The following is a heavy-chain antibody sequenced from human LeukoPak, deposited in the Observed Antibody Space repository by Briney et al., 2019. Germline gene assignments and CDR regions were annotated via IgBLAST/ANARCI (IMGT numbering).Heavy chain of an antibody. V-gene: IGHV3-7*01. CDR3: VRDAGYLNSRDAFDI. CDR2: IKYDGSVK. CDR1: GFSSSSYW. J-gene: IGHJ3*02. Sequence: GGSLRLSSVASGFSSSSYWMVWVRQSPRRGLEWVANIKYDGSVKYYVDSVTGRFTISRDNAKNSLSLQMDNVRAEDTAIYYCVRDAGYLNSRDAFDICGQGTMVTVS. D-gene: IGHD5-18*01.